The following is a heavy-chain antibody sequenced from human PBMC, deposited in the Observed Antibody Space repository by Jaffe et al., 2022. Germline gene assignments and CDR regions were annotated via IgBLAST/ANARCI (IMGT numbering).Heavy chain of an antibody. D-gene: IGHD2-15*01. Sequence: QLQLQESGPGLVKPSETLSLTCTVSGGSISSSSYYWGWIRQPPGKGLEWIGSIYYSGSTYYNPSLKSRVTISVDTSKNQFSLKLSSVTAADTAVYYCARYCSGGSCYPIQLYNWFDPWGQGTLVTVSS. V-gene: IGHV4-39*01. J-gene: IGHJ5*02. CDR2: IYYSGST. CDR1: GGSISSSSYY. CDR3: ARYCSGGSCYPIQLYNWFDP.